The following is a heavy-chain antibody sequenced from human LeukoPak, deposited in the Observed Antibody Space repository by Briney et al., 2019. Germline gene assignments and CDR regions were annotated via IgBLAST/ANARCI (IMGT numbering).Heavy chain of an antibody. J-gene: IGHJ5*02. V-gene: IGHV3-9*01. Sequence: GRSLRLSCAASGFTFDDYAMHWVRQAPGKGLEWVSGISWNSGSIGYADSVKGRFTISRDNAKNSLYLQMNSLRAEDTALYYCAKDSHSRPTNWFAPCGQGTLVTVSS. CDR1: GFTFDDYA. CDR3: AKDSHSRPTNWFAP. D-gene: IGHD6-13*01. CDR2: ISWNSGSI.